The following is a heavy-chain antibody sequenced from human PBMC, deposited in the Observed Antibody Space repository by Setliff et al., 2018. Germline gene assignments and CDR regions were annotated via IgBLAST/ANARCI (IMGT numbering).Heavy chain of an antibody. V-gene: IGHV3-74*01. CDR3: ARDHAYGSRFYYYYYGMDV. CDR1: SYW. D-gene: IGHD3-10*01. Sequence: SYWMHWVRQAPGKGLVWVSRINSDGSSTSYADSVKGRFTISRDNAKNSLYLQMNSLRAEDTAVYYCARDHAYGSRFYYYYYGMDVWGQGTTVTVS. CDR2: INSDGSST. J-gene: IGHJ6*02.